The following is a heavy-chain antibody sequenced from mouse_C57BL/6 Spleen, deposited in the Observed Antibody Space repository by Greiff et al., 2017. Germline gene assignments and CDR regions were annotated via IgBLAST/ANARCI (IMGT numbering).Heavy chain of an antibody. Sequence: VQLKESGPGLVKPSQSLSLTCSVTGYSITSGYYWNWIRQFPGNKLEWMGYISYDGSNNYNPSLKNRISITRDTSKNQFFLKLNSVTTEDTATYYCARERTGFDYWGQGTTLTVSS. D-gene: IGHD4-1*01. J-gene: IGHJ2*01. CDR3: ARERTGFDY. CDR2: ISYDGSN. V-gene: IGHV3-6*01. CDR1: GYSITSGYY.